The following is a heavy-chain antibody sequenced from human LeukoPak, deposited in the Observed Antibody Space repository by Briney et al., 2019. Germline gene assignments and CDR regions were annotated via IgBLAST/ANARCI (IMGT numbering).Heavy chain of an antibody. J-gene: IGHJ4*02. V-gene: IGHV3-7*01. CDR2: IKQDGSEK. CDR3: AKDSGAKIRYLDY. CDR1: GFTFSSYW. Sequence: PGGSLRLSCAASGFTFSSYWMSWVRQAPGKGLEWVANIKQDGSEKYYVDSVKGRFTISRDNSKNTLYLQMNSLRAEDTAVYYCAKDSGAKIRYLDYWGQGTLVTVSS. D-gene: IGHD5-12*01.